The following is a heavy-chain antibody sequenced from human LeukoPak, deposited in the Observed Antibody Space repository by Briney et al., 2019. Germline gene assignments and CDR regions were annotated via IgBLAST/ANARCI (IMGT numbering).Heavy chain of an antibody. CDR2: IYPGDSDT. CDR3: ATSSDSSWYNY. Sequence: GESLKISXKGSGYRFASYWIGWVRQMPGKGLEWMGIIYPGDSDTIYSPSFQGQVTISADKSISTAYLQWSSLKASDTAMYYCATSSDSSWYNYWGQGTLVTVSS. D-gene: IGHD6-13*01. V-gene: IGHV5-51*01. J-gene: IGHJ4*02. CDR1: GYRFASYW.